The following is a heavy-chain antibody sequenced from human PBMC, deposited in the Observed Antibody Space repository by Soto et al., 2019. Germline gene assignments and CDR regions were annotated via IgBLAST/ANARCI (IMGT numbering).Heavy chain of an antibody. CDR2: ISTYSGNT. Sequence: GASVKVSCNASGYSFSTYTISWVRQAPGQGLEWLGRISTYSGNTNYAQMLQGRVTLTTDTSTSTAFMELRSLQSGDTAVYYCARTIAVRGIGYYFDFWGQGTLVTVSS. J-gene: IGHJ4*02. CDR3: ARTIAVRGIGYYFDF. CDR1: GYSFSTYT. V-gene: IGHV1-18*04. D-gene: IGHD2-21*01.